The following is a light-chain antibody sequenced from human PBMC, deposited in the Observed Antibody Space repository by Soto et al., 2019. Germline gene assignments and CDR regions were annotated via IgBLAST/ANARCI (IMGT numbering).Light chain of an antibody. CDR1: RSDVGAYNY. CDR2: EVT. Sequence: QSVLTQPASVSGSPGQSIAISCTVTRSDVGAYNYVSWYQQHPGKAPKLMISEVTNRPSGVSDRFSGSKSGNTASLTISGLQAEDEADYYCSSFTSRFTFVFGTGTKSPS. V-gene: IGLV2-14*01. CDR3: SSFTSRFTFV. J-gene: IGLJ1*01.